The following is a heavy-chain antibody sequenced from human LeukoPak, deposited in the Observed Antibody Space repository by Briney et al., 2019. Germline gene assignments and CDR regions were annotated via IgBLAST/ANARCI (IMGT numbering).Heavy chain of an antibody. Sequence: PGGSLRLSCAASGFTFSSYSMNWVRQAPGKGLEWVSYISSSSSTIYYADSVKGRFTISRDNAKNSLYLQMNSLRAEDTAVYYCARVLRKWVFGVAQFGAFDIWGQGTMVTVSS. CDR3: ARVLRKWVFGVAQFGAFDI. CDR1: GFTFSSYS. D-gene: IGHD3-3*01. CDR2: ISSSSSTI. J-gene: IGHJ3*02. V-gene: IGHV3-48*01.